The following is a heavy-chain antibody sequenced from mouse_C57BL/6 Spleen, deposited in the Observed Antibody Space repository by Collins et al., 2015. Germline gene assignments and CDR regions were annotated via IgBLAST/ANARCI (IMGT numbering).Heavy chain of an antibody. V-gene: IGHV14-3*02. Sequence: EVQLQQSGAELVKPGASVKLSCTASGFNIKDTYMHWVKQRPEQGLERIGRIDPANGNTKYDPKFQGKATITADTSSNTAYLQLSSLTSEDTAVYYCARSGGIYDGYPAWFAYWGQGTLVTVSA. D-gene: IGHD2-3*01. CDR2: IDPANGNT. CDR1: GFNIKDTY. J-gene: IGHJ3*01. CDR3: ARSGGIYDGYPAWFAY.